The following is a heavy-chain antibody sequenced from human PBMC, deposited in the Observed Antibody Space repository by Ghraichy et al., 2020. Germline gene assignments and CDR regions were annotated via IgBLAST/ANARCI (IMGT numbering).Heavy chain of an antibody. J-gene: IGHJ3*01. V-gene: IGHV3-15*01. CDR1: GFTFSNAW. CDR2: IKSKTDGGTT. CDR3: TTDSIIVATIPADAFDL. Sequence: GGSLRLSCAASGFTFSNAWMSWVRQAPGKGLEWVGRIKSKTDGGTTDYAAPVKGRFTISRDDSKHTLYLQMNSLKTEDTAVYYCTTDSIIVATIPADAFDLWRQGTMLTVSS. D-gene: IGHD5-12*01.